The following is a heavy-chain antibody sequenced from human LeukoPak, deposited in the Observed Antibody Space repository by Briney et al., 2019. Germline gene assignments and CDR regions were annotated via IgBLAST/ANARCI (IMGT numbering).Heavy chain of an antibody. CDR1: GGSISSGGYS. V-gene: IGHV4-30-2*01. Sequence: SEILSLTCAVSGGSISSGGYSWSWIRQPPGKGLEWIGYIYHSGSTYYNPSLKSRVTISVDTSKNQFSLKLSSVTAADTAVYYCARGHQIVATIEGPGYYYMDVWGKGTTVTVSS. J-gene: IGHJ6*03. CDR2: IYHSGST. CDR3: ARGHQIVATIEGPGYYYMDV. D-gene: IGHD5-12*01.